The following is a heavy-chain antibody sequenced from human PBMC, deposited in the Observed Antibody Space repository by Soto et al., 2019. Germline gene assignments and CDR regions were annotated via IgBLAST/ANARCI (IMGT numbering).Heavy chain of an antibody. Sequence: QVQLVQSGAEVKKPGSSVKVSCKASGGTFSSYAISWVRQAPGQGLEWMGGIIPIFGTANYAQTFQGRVTITADESTSTAYMERSSLRSEDTAVYYCARGAAGAARPSYNWFAPWGQGTLVTVSS. V-gene: IGHV1-69*01. CDR2: IIPIFGTA. CDR1: GGTFSSYA. J-gene: IGHJ5*02. CDR3: ARGAAGAARPSYNWFAP. D-gene: IGHD6-6*01.